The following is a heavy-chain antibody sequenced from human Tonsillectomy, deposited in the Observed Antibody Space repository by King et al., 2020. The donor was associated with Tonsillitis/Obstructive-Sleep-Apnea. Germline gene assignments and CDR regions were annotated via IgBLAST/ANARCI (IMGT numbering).Heavy chain of an antibody. Sequence: VQLQQWGAGLLKPSETLSLTCAVYGGSFSAYYWSWIRQPPGKGLEWIGEINHSGSTNYNPSLKSRVTISVDTSKNQFSLKLSSVTAADTAVYYCAPRLTGIAAAGSDWFAPWGQGNLVTVSS. CDR1: GGSFSAYY. D-gene: IGHD6-13*01. CDR2: INHSGST. V-gene: IGHV4-34*01. J-gene: IGHJ5*02. CDR3: APRLTGIAAAGSDWFAP.